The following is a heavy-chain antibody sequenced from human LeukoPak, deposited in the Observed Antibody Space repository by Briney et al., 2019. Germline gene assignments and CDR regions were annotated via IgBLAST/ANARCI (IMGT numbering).Heavy chain of an antibody. CDR1: GFTFSRSA. D-gene: IGHD6-13*01. J-gene: IGHJ4*02. Sequence: GGSLRLSCAASGFTFSRSAMTWVRQTPGKGLDWVSSISSSGNTYYADSVKGRFTISRDNSKNMLYLQMNSLRAVDTAVYYCVKGRISEDGLDFWGQGTLITVSS. CDR3: VKGRISEDGLDF. V-gene: IGHV3-23*01. CDR2: ISSSGNT.